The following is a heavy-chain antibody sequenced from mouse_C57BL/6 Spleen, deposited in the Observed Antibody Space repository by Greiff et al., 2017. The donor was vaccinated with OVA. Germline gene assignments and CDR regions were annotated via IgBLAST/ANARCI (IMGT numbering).Heavy chain of an antibody. Sequence: EVKLMESEGGLVQPGSSMKLSCTASGFTFSDYYMAWVRQVPEKGLEWVANINYDGSSTYYLDSLKSRFIISRDNAKNILYLQMSSLKSEDTATYYCARGWRVFDYWGQGTTLTVSS. J-gene: IGHJ2*01. CDR1: GFTFSDYY. CDR3: ARGWRVFDY. V-gene: IGHV5-16*01. CDR2: INYDGSST. D-gene: IGHD1-1*02.